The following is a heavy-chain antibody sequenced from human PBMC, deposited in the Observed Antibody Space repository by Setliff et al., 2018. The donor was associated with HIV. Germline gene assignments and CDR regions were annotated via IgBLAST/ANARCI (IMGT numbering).Heavy chain of an antibody. CDR1: GYTFTSYG. Sequence: ASVKVSCKASGYTFTSYGISWVRQAPGQGLEWMGWISAYNGNTHYAQRFQGWVTMTRDTSISTAYMELSRLRSDDTAVYYCARARVGYCSSTSCYGVYYFDYWGQGTLVTVSS. V-gene: IGHV1-18*01. CDR2: ISAYNGNT. D-gene: IGHD2-2*01. CDR3: ARARVGYCSSTSCYGVYYFDY. J-gene: IGHJ4*02.